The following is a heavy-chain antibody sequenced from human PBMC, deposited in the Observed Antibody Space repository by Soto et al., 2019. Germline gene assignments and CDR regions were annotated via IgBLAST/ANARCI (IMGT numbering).Heavy chain of an antibody. CDR2: INHGGGA. D-gene: IGHD6-6*01. V-gene: IGHV4-34*01. CDR1: GGSLSGYY. J-gene: IGHJ4*02. Sequence: SETLSLTCAVSGGSLSGYYWGWIRQPPGKGLEWIGEINHGGGANYNPSLTSRVTLSVDTSKNQFSLNLASVTAADTAVYYCASLSPRHEFDYWGQGSLVTVSS. CDR3: ASLSPRHEFDY.